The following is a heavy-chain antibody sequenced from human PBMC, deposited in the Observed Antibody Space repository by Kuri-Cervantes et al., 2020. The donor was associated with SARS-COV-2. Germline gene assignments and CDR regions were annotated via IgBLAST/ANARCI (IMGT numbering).Heavy chain of an antibody. J-gene: IGHJ4*02. Sequence: GESLKISCAASGFTFSSYWMSWVRQAPGKGLEWVATITSSGIYIFYADSVKGRFTISRDNAQNSLYLQMDDLGAEDTAVYYCARGPFDYWGQGTLVTVSS. CDR3: ARGPFDY. V-gene: IGHV3-21*06. CDR1: GFTFSSYW. CDR2: ITSSGIYI.